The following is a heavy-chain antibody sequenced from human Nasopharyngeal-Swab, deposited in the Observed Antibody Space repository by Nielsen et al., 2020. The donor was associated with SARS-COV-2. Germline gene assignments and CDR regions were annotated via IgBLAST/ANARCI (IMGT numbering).Heavy chain of an antibody. Sequence: WIRQPPGKGLEWIGEINHSGSTNYNPSLKSRVTISVDTSKNQFSLKLSSVTAADMAVYYCARGAPNYDLWSGYYYYYGMDVWGQGTTVTVSS. CDR2: INHSGST. J-gene: IGHJ6*02. V-gene: IGHV4-34*01. CDR3: ARGAPNYDLWSGYYYYYGMDV. D-gene: IGHD3-3*01.